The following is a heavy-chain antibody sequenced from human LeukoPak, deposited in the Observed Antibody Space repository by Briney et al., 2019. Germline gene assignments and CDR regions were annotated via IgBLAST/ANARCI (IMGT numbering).Heavy chain of an antibody. CDR1: GFTFSNAW. V-gene: IGHV3-15*01. D-gene: IGHD3-3*01. Sequence: GGSLRLSCAASGFTFSNAWMSWVRQAPGKGLEWVGRIKSITDGGTTDYAAPVKGRFTISRDDSKNTLYLQMNSLKTEDTAVYYCTTDQYYDFWSGYYRNDYWGQGSLVTVSS. CDR3: TTDQYYDFWSGYYRNDY. J-gene: IGHJ4*02. CDR2: IKSITDGGTT.